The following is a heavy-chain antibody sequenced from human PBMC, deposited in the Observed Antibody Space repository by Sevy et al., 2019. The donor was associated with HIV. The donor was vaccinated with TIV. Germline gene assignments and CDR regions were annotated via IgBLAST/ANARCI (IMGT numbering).Heavy chain of an antibody. J-gene: IGHJ4*02. CDR2: IYYSGST. CDR3: ATTYPSWVVVAATPGYFDY. CDR1: GGSISSSSYY. Sequence: SETLSLTCTVSGGSISSSSYYWGWIRQPPGKGLEWIGSIYYSGSTYYNPSLKSRVTISVDTSKNQFSLKLSSVTAADTAVYYCATTYPSWVVVAATPGYFDYWGQGTLVTASS. V-gene: IGHV4-39*01. D-gene: IGHD2-15*01.